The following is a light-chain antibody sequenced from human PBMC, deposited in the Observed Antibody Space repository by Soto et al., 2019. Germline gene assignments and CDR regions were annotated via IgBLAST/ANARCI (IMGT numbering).Light chain of an antibody. J-gene: IGKJ4*01. Sequence: EIVLTQSPGTLSLSPGERATLSCRASQAVGRNYIAWYQQKPGHTPRLLLYHASNRATGIPDRISGSGSGTDFTLTISRLEPEDFAVYYCQQYAASPLTFGGGAKVEI. CDR2: HAS. V-gene: IGKV3-20*01. CDR3: QQYAASPLT. CDR1: QAVGRNY.